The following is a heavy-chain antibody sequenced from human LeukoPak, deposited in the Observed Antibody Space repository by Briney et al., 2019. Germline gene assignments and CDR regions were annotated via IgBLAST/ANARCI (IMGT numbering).Heavy chain of an antibody. CDR1: GFTFSSYS. D-gene: IGHD1-1*01. Sequence: GGSLRLSCAASGFTFSSYSMNWVRQAPGKGLEWVSSISSSSSYIYYADSVKGRFTISRDNAKNSLYLQMNSLRAEDTAVYYCARGYQLELEPDAFDIWGQGTMVTVSS. J-gene: IGHJ3*02. V-gene: IGHV3-21*01. CDR2: ISSSSSYI. CDR3: ARGYQLELEPDAFDI.